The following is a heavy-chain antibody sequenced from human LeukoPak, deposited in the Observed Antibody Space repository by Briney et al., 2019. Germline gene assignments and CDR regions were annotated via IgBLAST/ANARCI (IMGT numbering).Heavy chain of an antibody. J-gene: IGHJ4*02. Sequence: PGGSLRLSCAASGFTFSSYAMNWVRQAPGKGLEWVSAISGSGGNTYYADSVKGRFTISRDNSKNTLYLQMNSLRAEDTAVYYCAKVRYDSSGYQSPNFDYWGQGTLVTVSS. V-gene: IGHV3-23*01. CDR2: ISGSGGNT. CDR1: GFTFSSYA. D-gene: IGHD3-22*01. CDR3: AKVRYDSSGYQSPNFDY.